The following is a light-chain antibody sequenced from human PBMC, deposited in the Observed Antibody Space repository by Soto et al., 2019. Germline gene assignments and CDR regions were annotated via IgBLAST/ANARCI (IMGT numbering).Light chain of an antibody. CDR1: QSVSNY. Sequence: EIVLTQSPATLSLSPGERLTLSCRASQSVSNYLAWYQQKPGQAPRLLIYDVSNRATGIPARFSGSGSGTDFTLTISSIEPEDFAVYFCQQRSNWPRVTFGQGTQLDIK. J-gene: IGKJ5*01. CDR2: DVS. CDR3: QQRSNWPRVT. V-gene: IGKV3-11*01.